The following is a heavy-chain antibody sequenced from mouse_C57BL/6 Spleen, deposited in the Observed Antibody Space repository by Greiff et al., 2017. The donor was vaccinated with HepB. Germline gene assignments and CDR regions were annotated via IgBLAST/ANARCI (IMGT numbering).Heavy chain of an antibody. CDR1: GYTFTSYW. J-gene: IGHJ4*01. D-gene: IGHD2-4*01. CDR3: TAIYYDYDVYAMDY. CDR2: IYPGNSDT. Sequence: VQLQQSGTVLARPGASVKMSCKTSGYTFTSYWMHWVKQRPGQGLEWIGAIYPGNSDTSYNQKFKGKAKLTAVTSASTAYMELSSLTNEDSAVYYCTAIYYDYDVYAMDYWGQGTSVTVSS. V-gene: IGHV1-5*01.